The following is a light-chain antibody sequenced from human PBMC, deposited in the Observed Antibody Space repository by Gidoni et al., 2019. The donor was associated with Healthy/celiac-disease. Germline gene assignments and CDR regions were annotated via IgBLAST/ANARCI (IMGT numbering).Light chain of an antibody. J-gene: IGKJ1*01. CDR1: QSVSSSY. CDR2: GAS. Sequence: EMVLTQSPGTLSLSPGERATLSCRASQSVSSSYVAWYQQKPCQAPRLPIYGASSRATVIPDRCSGSGSGTDFTLTISRLGPEDFTVYYGQQYGSSWTFGQGTKVEIK. V-gene: IGKV3-20*01. CDR3: QQYGSSWT.